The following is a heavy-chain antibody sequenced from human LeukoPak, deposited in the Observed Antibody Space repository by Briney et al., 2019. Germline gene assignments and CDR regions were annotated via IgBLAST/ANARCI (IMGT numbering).Heavy chain of an antibody. J-gene: IGHJ3*02. CDR2: IGGDGSNP. D-gene: IGHD2-8*01. V-gene: IGHV3-74*03. Sequence: GGSLRLSCAASGFTFSRHWMQWVRQAPGMGLVWVSRIGGDGSNPTYADSVKGRFTISRDNAKNTLYLQMNSLRAEDTAVYHCARSKSLYSTDALDIWGQGTMVTVSS. CDR3: ARSKSLYSTDALDI. CDR1: GFTFSRHW.